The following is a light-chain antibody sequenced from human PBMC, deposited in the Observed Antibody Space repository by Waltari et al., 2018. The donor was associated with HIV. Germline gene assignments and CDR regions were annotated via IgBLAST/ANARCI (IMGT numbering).Light chain of an antibody. CDR2: RND. J-gene: IGLJ1*01. CDR1: KSNIGSNY. Sequence: QSVLSQPPSASETPGQSLNISCSGSKSNIGSNYVFWYQQLPGVAPKRLLYRNDQRPSGVADRFSGSRSGTSASLVIGGLRAEDEANYYCASWDDGLSGHVFGGGTTVFVL. V-gene: IGLV1-47*01. CDR3: ASWDDGLSGHV.